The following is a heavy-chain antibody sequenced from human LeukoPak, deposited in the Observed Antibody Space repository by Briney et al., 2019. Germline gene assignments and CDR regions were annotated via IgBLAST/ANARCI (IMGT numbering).Heavy chain of an antibody. J-gene: IGHJ3*02. Sequence: GGSLRLSCAASGFTFSSYWMSWVRQAPGKGLEWVANIKQDGSEKYYVDSVKGRFTVSRDNAKNSLYLQMNSLRAEDTAVYYCAIKPYGSGRHIWGQGTMVTVSS. CDR2: IKQDGSEK. CDR1: GFTFSSYW. D-gene: IGHD3-10*01. CDR3: AIKPYGSGRHI. V-gene: IGHV3-7*01.